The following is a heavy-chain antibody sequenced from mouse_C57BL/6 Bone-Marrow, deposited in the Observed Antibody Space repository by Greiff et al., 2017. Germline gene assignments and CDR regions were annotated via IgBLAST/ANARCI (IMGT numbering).Heavy chain of an antibody. CDR1: GYAFTNYL. V-gene: IGHV1-54*01. J-gene: IGHJ2*01. CDR2: INPGSGGT. D-gene: IGHD1-1*01. Sequence: QVQLKQSGAELVRPGTSVKVSCKASGYAFTNYLIEWVKQRPGPGLEWIGVINPGSGGTNYNEKFKGKATLTADKSSSTAYMQLSSLTSEDSAVYFWARKEYGSMRDYFDYWGQGTTLTVSS. CDR3: ARKEYGSMRDYFDY.